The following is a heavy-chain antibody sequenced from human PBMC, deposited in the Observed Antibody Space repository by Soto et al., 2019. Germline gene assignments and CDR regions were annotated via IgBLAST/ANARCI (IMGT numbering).Heavy chain of an antibody. J-gene: IGHJ6*02. Sequence: GGSLRLSCAASGFTFSSYSMNWVRQAPGKGLEWVSSISSSSSYIYYADSVKGRFTISRDNAKNSLYLQMNSLRAEDTAVYYCARAKPDYGDPDYYYYGMDVWGQGTTVTVSS. CDR2: ISSSSSYI. D-gene: IGHD4-17*01. CDR1: GFTFSSYS. CDR3: ARAKPDYGDPDYYYYGMDV. V-gene: IGHV3-21*01.